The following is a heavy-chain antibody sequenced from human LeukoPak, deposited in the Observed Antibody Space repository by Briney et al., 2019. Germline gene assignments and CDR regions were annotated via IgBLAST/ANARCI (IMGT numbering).Heavy chain of an antibody. CDR1: GGTFSSYT. V-gene: IGHV1-69*04. Sequence: SVKVSCKASGGTFSSYTISWVRQAPGQGLEWMGRIIPILGIANYAQKFQGRVTITADKSTSTAYMELSSLRSEDTAVYYCARDPRRGYSYGPFDYWGQGTLVTVSS. J-gene: IGHJ4*02. CDR3: ARDPRRGYSYGPFDY. CDR2: IIPILGIA. D-gene: IGHD5-18*01.